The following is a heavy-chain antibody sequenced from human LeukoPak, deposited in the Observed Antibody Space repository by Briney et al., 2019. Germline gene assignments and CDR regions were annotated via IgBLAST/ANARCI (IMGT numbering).Heavy chain of an antibody. J-gene: IGHJ4*02. CDR3: ARESASGRTRGDGFFDY. D-gene: IGHD3-10*01. CDR1: GFIFSSYN. V-gene: IGHV3-21*01. Sequence: GGSLRLSCAASGFIFSSYNMNWVRQAPGKGLEWVSSISVSSSYVFYGDSVRGRFTVSRDNAKNSLYLQMNSLTAEDTAVYYCARESASGRTRGDGFFDYWGQGTLVTVSS. CDR2: ISVSSSYV.